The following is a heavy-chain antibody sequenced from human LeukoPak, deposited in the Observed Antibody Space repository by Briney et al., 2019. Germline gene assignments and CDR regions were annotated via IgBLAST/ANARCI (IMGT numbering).Heavy chain of an antibody. J-gene: IGHJ5*02. CDR1: GYTFTSYG. V-gene: IGHV1-2*02. D-gene: IGHD3-3*01. CDR2: INPNSGGT. Sequence: ASVKVSCKASGYTFTSYGISWVRQAPGQGLEWMGWINPNSGGTNYAQKFQGRATMTRDTSISTAYMELSRLRSDDTAVYYCARSEDNRYDFWSGYYAFAGGWFDPWGQGTLVTVSS. CDR3: ARSEDNRYDFWSGYYAFAGGWFDP.